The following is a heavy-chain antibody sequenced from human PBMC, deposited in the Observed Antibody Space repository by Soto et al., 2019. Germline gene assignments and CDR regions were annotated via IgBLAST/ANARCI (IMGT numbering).Heavy chain of an antibody. CDR2: IYSGGST. Sequence: GGSLRLSCAASGFTVSSNYMSWVRQAPGKGLEWVSVIYSGGSTYYADSVKGRFTISRDNSKNTLYLQMNSLRAEDTAVYYCARGIEKRPPFDPWGQGTLVTVSS. J-gene: IGHJ5*02. D-gene: IGHD1-26*01. CDR3: ARGIEKRPPFDP. V-gene: IGHV3-66*01. CDR1: GFTVSSNY.